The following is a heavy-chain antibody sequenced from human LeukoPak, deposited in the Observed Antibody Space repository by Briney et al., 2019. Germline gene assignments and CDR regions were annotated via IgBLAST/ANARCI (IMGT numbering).Heavy chain of an antibody. CDR2: ISAYNGNT. J-gene: IGHJ4*02. V-gene: IGHV1-18*04. D-gene: IGHD2-2*01. Sequence: GASVTVSCTASGYTFTSYGISWVRQAPGQGLEWMGWISAYNGNTNYAQKLQGRVTMTTDTSTSTAYMELRSLRSDDTAVYYCASDPLPYCSSTSCRDYFDYWGQGTLVTVSS. CDR1: GYTFTSYG. CDR3: ASDPLPYCSSTSCRDYFDY.